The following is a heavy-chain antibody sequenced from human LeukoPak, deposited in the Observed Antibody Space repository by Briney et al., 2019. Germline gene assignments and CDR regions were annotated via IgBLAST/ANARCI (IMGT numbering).Heavy chain of an antibody. CDR1: GYTFTSYG. J-gene: IGHJ3*02. Sequence: ASVKVSCKASGYTFTSYGISWVRQAPGQGLEWMGWISAYNGNTNYAPKLQGRVTMTTDTSTSTAYMELRSLRSEDTAVYYCARTSPVTIFGVVSVGGAFDIWGQGTMVTVSS. V-gene: IGHV1-18*01. CDR2: ISAYNGNT. CDR3: ARTSPVTIFGVVSVGGAFDI. D-gene: IGHD3-3*01.